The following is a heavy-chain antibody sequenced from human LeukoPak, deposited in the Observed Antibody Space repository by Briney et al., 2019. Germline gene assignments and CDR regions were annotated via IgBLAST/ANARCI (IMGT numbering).Heavy chain of an antibody. J-gene: IGHJ3*02. CDR3: ARRGPYDSSGYAFDI. V-gene: IGHV4-59*01. CDR2: IYSSGIT. CDR1: GASISSAY. D-gene: IGHD3-22*01. Sequence: SETLSLTCTVSGASISSAYWSWIRQPPGKGLEWIAYIYSSGITNYNPSLKSRVTISADTSQNQFSLKLTSVTAAETAVYYCARRGPYDSSGYAFDIWGPGTVVTVSS.